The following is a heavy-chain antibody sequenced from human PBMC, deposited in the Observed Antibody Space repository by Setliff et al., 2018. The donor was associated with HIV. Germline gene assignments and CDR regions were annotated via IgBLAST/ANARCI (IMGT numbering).Heavy chain of an antibody. Sequence: SETLSLTCAVSGGSISSNWWSWVRQSPGKGLEWIGEINHSGSTNYNPSLKSRVTISVDTSKNHFSLKLTSVTAADTAVYYCARGPTRFYFDYWGQGTLVTVSS. CDR2: INHSGST. CDR3: ARGPTRFYFDY. V-gene: IGHV4-4*02. CDR1: GGSISSNW. J-gene: IGHJ4*02. D-gene: IGHD1-1*01.